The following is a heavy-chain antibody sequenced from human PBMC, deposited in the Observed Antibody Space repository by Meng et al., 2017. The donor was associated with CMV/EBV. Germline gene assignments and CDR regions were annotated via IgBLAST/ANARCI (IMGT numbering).Heavy chain of an antibody. CDR1: GFTFSSYA. D-gene: IGHD6-13*01. J-gene: IGHJ3*02. V-gene: IGHV3-48*03. CDR3: ASWYDAFDI. CDR2: ISSSGSTI. Sequence: GGFLRLSCAASGFTFSSYAMHWVRQAPGKGLEWVSYISSSGSTIYYADSVKGRFTISRDNAKNSLYLQMNSLRAEDTAVYYCASWYDAFDIWGQGTMVTVSS.